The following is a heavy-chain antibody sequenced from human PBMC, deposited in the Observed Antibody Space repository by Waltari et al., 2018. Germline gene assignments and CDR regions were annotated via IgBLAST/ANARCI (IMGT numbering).Heavy chain of an antibody. CDR2: IWYDGSKE. D-gene: IGHD2-15*01. CDR3: ARAGFVCSGGSCYGDY. V-gene: IGHV3-33*08. Sequence: QVQLVESGGGGVQPGRSLRLPCPASGFTFSNYGMHWVRQAPGKGLEWVAVIWYDGSKEYYADSVKGRFTISRDNSKNTVYLQMNSLRAEDTAVYYCARAGFVCSGGSCYGDYWGQGTLVTVSS. CDR1: GFTFSNYG. J-gene: IGHJ4*02.